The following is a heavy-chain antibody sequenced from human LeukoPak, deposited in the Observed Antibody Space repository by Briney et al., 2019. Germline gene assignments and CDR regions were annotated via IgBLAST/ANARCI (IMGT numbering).Heavy chain of an antibody. J-gene: IGHJ3*02. CDR1: GFTFSSYS. CDR2: ISSSSSYI. Sequence: PGGSLRLSCAASGFTFSSYSMNWVRQAPGKGLEWVSSISSSSSYIYYADSVKGRFTISRDNAKNSLYLQMNSLRAEDTAVYYCAREGGLRLGELSLLDAFDIWGQGTMVTVSS. V-gene: IGHV3-21*01. D-gene: IGHD3-16*02. CDR3: AREGGLRLGELSLLDAFDI.